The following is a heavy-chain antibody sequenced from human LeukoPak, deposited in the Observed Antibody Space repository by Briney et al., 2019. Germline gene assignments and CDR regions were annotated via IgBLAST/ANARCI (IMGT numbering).Heavy chain of an antibody. CDR2: ISSSSNVI. Sequence: GGSLRLSCAASGFTFMTDNLSWVRQAPGRGLEWLSYISSSSNVIYYADSVKGRFTISRDNGQNSLYLQMNSLRDEDTAVYYCARGTYRGFDPWGQGTLVTVSS. D-gene: IGHD2-8*01. V-gene: IGHV3-48*02. J-gene: IGHJ5*02. CDR1: GFTFMTDN. CDR3: ARGTYRGFDP.